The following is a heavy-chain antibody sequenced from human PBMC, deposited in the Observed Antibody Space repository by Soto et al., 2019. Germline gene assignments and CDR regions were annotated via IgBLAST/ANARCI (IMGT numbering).Heavy chain of an antibody. CDR3: AKGGGLHFQNWFES. D-gene: IGHD1-26*01. Sequence: EVQLLESGGDLVQPGGSLRLSCAASGFTFSSYAMNWVRQAPGKGLEWVSLVSGSGENTYYGDSVKGRFTISRDNSKNTLYLQMNSLTAEDTALYYCAKGGGLHFQNWFESWGQGVLVTVSS. CDR1: GFTFSSYA. CDR2: VSGSGENT. J-gene: IGHJ5*01. V-gene: IGHV3-23*01.